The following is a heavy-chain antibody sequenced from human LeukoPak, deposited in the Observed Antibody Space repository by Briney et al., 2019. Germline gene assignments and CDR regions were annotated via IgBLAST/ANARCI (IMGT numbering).Heavy chain of an antibody. CDR3: ASSSFQTWYFDY. CDR1: GFTFSSYG. V-gene: IGHV3-30*03. Sequence: PGGSLRLSCAASGFTFSSYGMHWVRQAPGKGLEWVAVISYDGSNKYYADSVKGRFTISRDNSKNTLYLQMNSLRAEDTAVYYCASSSFQTWYFDYWGQGTLVTVSS. CDR2: ISYDGSNK. J-gene: IGHJ4*02. D-gene: IGHD6-6*01.